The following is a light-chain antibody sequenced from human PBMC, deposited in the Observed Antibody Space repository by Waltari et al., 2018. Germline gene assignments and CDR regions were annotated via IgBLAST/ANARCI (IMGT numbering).Light chain of an antibody. Sequence: QSVLTQPPSMSEAPGQKVTIPCTGGSSNFGAGYDVHWYQQFPGSAPKLLIFGNTNRPSGVPGRFSGSRSGTSASLAIAGLQSEDEAVYYCQSYDSSLSASVFGGGTTLTVL. CDR3: QSYDSSLSASV. CDR2: GNT. J-gene: IGLJ3*02. V-gene: IGLV1-40*01. CDR1: SSNFGAGYD.